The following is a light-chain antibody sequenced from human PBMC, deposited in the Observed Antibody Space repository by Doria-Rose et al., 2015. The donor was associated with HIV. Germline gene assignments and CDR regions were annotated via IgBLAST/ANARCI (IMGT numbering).Light chain of an antibody. CDR3: QQYYGTPS. CDR1: QSLLYTSKNY. V-gene: IGKV4-1*01. J-gene: IGKJ3*01. Sequence: DIRVTQSPESLGMSLGERATLNCKSNQSLLYTSKNYLAWYQQKPGQPPKLLIYWASTRQSVVPARFSGSWSGTDFTLTISSLEAEDVAVYYCQQYYGTPSFGPGTTVDIK. CDR2: WAS.